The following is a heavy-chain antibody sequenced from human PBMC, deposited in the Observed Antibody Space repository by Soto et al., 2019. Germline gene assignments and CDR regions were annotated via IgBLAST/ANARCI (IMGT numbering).Heavy chain of an antibody. Sequence: PSETLSLTGAVYGGAVNGYYCNWIRQPPVKGLEWIGEIHHTRGTHYNPPLKSRVTMSVDTSKNQFSLRLSSVTAADTAIYYCATRITVFGLLIPPFDPWGQGTQVTVSS. CDR2: IHHTRGT. D-gene: IGHD3-3*01. CDR3: ATRITVFGLLIPPFDP. CDR1: GGAVNGYY. J-gene: IGHJ5*02. V-gene: IGHV4-34*01.